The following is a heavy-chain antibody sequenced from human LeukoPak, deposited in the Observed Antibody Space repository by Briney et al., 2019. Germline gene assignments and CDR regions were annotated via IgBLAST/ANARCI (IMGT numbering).Heavy chain of an antibody. Sequence: TGGSLRLSCAASGFTFSSYAMSWVRQAPGKGLEWVSSISGAGGSTYYADSVRGRFTISRDNSKDTLFLQMNSLRAEDTTLYYCAKHFGSGDYYNFFDDWGQGTLVSVSS. CDR3: AKHFGSGDYYNFFDD. CDR2: ISGAGGST. V-gene: IGHV3-23*01. CDR1: GFTFSSYA. D-gene: IGHD3-10*01. J-gene: IGHJ4*02.